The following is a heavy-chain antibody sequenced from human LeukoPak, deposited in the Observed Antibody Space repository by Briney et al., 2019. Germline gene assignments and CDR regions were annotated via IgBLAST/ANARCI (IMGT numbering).Heavy chain of an antibody. J-gene: IGHJ5*02. CDR1: GGSISSSSYY. Sequence: SETLSLTCTVSGGSISSSSYYGGWIRQPPGKGLEWIGSIYYSGSTYYNPSLNSRVTISVDTSKNQFSLKLSSVTAADTAVYYCARGRRVVAATRGRNWFDPWGQGTLVTVSS. CDR3: ARGRRVVAATRGRNWFDP. CDR2: IYYSGST. D-gene: IGHD2-15*01. V-gene: IGHV4-39*07.